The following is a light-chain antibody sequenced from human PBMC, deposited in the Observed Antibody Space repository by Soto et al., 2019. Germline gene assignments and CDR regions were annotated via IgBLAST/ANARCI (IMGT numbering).Light chain of an antibody. CDR2: DAS. CDR3: QQLNSYPLT. Sequence: IQLTQSPSSLSASAGGRVTITCRASQGISSYLAWYQQKPGKAPKLLLYDASTSQSGVPSRFSGSGSGTDFTLTISSLQPEDFATYYCQQLNSYPLTFGGGTKVEIK. V-gene: IGKV1-9*01. CDR1: QGISSY. J-gene: IGKJ4*01.